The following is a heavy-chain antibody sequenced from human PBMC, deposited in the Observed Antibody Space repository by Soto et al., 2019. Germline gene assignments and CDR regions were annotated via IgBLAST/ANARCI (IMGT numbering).Heavy chain of an antibody. J-gene: IGHJ4*02. Sequence: GGSLRLSCAASGFTFSDYYMSWIRQAPGKGLEWVSYISSSGSTIYYADSVKGRFTISRDNAKNSLYLQMNSLRAEDTAVYYCARDPLISYDILTAKIPPHFDYWGQGTLVTVSS. V-gene: IGHV3-11*01. D-gene: IGHD3-9*01. CDR1: GFTFSDYY. CDR2: ISSSGSTI. CDR3: ARDPLISYDILTAKIPPHFDY.